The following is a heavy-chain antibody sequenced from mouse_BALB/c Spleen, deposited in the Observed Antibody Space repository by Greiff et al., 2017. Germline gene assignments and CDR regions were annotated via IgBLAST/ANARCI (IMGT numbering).Heavy chain of an antibody. D-gene: IGHD2-3*01. J-gene: IGHJ4*01. CDR2: IWAGGST. CDR1: GFSLTSYG. Sequence: VQLVESGPGLVAPSQSLSITCTVSGFSLTSYGVHWVRQPPGKGLEWLGVIWAGGSTNYNSALMSRLSISKDNSKSQVFLKMNSLQTDDTAMYYCARDEDGNYDGYLDYWGQGTSVTVSS. V-gene: IGHV2-9*02. CDR3: ARDEDGNYDGYLDY.